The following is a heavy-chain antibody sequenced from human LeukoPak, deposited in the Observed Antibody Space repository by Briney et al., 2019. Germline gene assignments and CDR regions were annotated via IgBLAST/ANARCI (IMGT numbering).Heavy chain of an antibody. CDR3: ARLDAFDI. V-gene: IGHV4-38-2*01. CDR2: IYHSGST. Sequence: SETLSLTCAVSGYSISSGYYWGWIRQPPGKGLEWIGSIYHSGSTYYNPSLKSRVTKSVDTSKNQFSLKLSSVTAADTAVYYCARLDAFDIWGQGTMVTVSS. J-gene: IGHJ3*02. CDR1: GYSISSGYY.